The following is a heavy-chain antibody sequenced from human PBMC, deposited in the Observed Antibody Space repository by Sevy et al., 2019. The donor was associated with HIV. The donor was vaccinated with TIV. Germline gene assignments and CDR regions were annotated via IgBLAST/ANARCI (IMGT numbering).Heavy chain of an antibody. D-gene: IGHD3-3*01. CDR1: GLNFSKYS. J-gene: IGHJ6*02. CDR3: ASDYDFWSGYTALSYYSLSYYYGMDV. CDR2: ISRSGTTT. Sequence: GGSLRLSCAASGLNFSKYSFNWVRQAPEKGLEWISHISRSGTTTYYAESVKGRFTVSRDNAKNSVYLQMSRLRDEESAVYYCASDYDFWSGYTALSYYSLSYYYGMDVWGQGTTVTVSS. V-gene: IGHV3-48*02.